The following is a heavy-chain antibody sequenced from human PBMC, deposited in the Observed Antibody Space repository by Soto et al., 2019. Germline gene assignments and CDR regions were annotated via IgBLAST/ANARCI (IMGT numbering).Heavy chain of an antibody. CDR3: AKDKGDMVRGVNFDY. CDR2: ISWNSGSI. CDR1: GFTFDDYA. J-gene: IGHJ4*02. D-gene: IGHD3-10*01. V-gene: IGHV3-9*01. Sequence: GGSLRLSCAASGFTFDDYAMHWVRQAPGKGLEWASGISWNSGSIGYADSVKGRFTISRDNAKNSLYLQMNSLRAEDTALYYCAKDKGDMVRGVNFDYWGQGTLVTVS.